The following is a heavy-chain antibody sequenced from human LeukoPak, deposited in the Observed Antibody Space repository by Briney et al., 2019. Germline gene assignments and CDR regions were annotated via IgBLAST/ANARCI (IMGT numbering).Heavy chain of an antibody. CDR3: ARVQHIVVVTASHAFDI. D-gene: IGHD2-21*02. V-gene: IGHV4-30-2*01. J-gene: IGHJ3*02. CDR2: IYHSGST. Sequence: SQTLSLTCAVSGGSIISGGYSWSWIRQPPGKGLEWIGYIYHSGSTYYNPSLKSRVTISVDRSKNQFSLKLSSVTAADTAVYYCARVQHIVVVTASHAFDIWGQGTMVTVSS. CDR1: GGSIISGGYS.